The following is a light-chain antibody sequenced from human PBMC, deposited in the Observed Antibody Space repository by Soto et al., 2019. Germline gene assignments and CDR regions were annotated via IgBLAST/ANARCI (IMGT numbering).Light chain of an antibody. J-gene: IGKJ1*01. Sequence: LRGSRVALSLSQGERAALACRASQSVSSSYLAWYQQKPGQAPRLLIYGASNRATGIPDRFSGSGSGTDFTLPISTLEPEDFAVYYCQPYRSSGTFAQGTKVDIK. CDR2: GAS. CDR1: QSVSSSY. CDR3: QPYRSSGT. V-gene: IGKV3-20*01.